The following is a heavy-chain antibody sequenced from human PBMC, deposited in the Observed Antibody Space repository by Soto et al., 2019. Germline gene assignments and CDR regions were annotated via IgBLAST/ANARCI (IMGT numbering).Heavy chain of an antibody. J-gene: IGHJ1*01. Sequence: SLRLSCAASGFAFDDYAMHWVRQVPGKGLEWVSGINWNSGSIGYGDSVKGRFAISRDNAKNSLHLQMNSLSAEDTAFYYCVKDESINWYSGHFRHWGQGTLVTVSS. V-gene: IGHV3-9*01. CDR2: INWNSGSI. CDR1: GFAFDDYA. CDR3: VKDESINWYSGHFRH. D-gene: IGHD6-13*01.